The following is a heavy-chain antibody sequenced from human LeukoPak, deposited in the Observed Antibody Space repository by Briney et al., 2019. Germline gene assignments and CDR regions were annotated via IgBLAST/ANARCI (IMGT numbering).Heavy chain of an antibody. CDR2: ISYDGSNK. V-gene: IGHV3-30-3*01. CDR1: GFTFSSYA. CDR3: ARAEKDYSNYYYYYGMDV. Sequence: GRSLRLSCAASGFTFSSYAMHWVRQAPGKGLEWVAVISYDGSNKYYADSVKGRFTISRDSSKNTLYLQMNSLRAEDTAVYYCARAEKDYSNYYYYYGMDVWGQGTTVTVSS. D-gene: IGHD4-4*01. J-gene: IGHJ6*02.